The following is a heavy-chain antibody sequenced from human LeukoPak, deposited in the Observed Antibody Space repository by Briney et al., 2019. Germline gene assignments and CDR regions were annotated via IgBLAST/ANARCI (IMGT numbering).Heavy chain of an antibody. Sequence: GSLRLSCAASGFTFSSYTMNWVRQAPGKGLEWVSSISSSSSYIYYADSVKGRFTISRDNAKNSLYLQMNSLRAEDTAVYYCARTSSSWRFDYWGQGTLVTVSS. V-gene: IGHV3-21*01. D-gene: IGHD6-13*01. CDR3: ARTSSSWRFDY. J-gene: IGHJ4*02. CDR1: GFTFSSYT. CDR2: ISSSSSYI.